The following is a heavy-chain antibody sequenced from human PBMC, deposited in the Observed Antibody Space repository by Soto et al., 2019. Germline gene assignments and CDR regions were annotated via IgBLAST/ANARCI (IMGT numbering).Heavy chain of an antibody. CDR2: IFYSGST. CDR1: GGSISSKTHY. Sequence: SDTLSLTCIVSGGSISSKTHYRGWIRQPPGKGLEWIGSIFYSGSTYYKPSLKSRVNISVDTSKNQFSLKLSSVTAADTAVYYCARCDYGYGMDVWGQGTTVNVSS. J-gene: IGHJ6*02. V-gene: IGHV4-39*01. D-gene: IGHD4-17*01. CDR3: ARCDYGYGMDV.